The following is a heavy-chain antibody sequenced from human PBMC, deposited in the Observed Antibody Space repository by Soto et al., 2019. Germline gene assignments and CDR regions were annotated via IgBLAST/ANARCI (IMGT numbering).Heavy chain of an antibody. CDR3: ARGDRSLVPYYYYYMDV. CDR1: GGSFSGYY. J-gene: IGHJ6*03. D-gene: IGHD2-8*02. Sequence: XXTLSLTCAVYGGSFSGYYWIWIRQPPGKGLEWIGEINHSGSTNYNPSLKSRVTISVDTSKNQFSLKLSSVTAADKAVYYCARGDRSLVPYYYYYMDVWGKGTTVTVSS. V-gene: IGHV4-34*01. CDR2: INHSGST.